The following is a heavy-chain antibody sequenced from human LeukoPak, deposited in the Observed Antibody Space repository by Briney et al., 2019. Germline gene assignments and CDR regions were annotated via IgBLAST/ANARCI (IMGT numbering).Heavy chain of an antibody. Sequence: SETLSLTCTVSGDSISRYYWSWIRQPPGRGLEWIAFIYYSGSTNYNPSLKRRVTISMDTSRNQFSLRLSSVTAADTAVYYCARDNRGSYVDYWGQGYLVTVSS. CDR1: GDSISRYY. J-gene: IGHJ4*02. D-gene: IGHD1-26*01. CDR3: ARDNRGSYVDY. CDR2: IYYSGST. V-gene: IGHV4-59*01.